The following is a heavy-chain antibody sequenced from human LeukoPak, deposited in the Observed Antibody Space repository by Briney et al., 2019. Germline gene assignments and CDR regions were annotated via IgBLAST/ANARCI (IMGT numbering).Heavy chain of an antibody. Sequence: GGSLRLSCAASGFTFSSYAMHWVRQAPGKGLEWVAVISYDGSNKYYADSVKGRFTISRDNSKNTLYLQMNSLRAEDTAVYYCARDECSGGSCYIDYWGQGTLVTVSS. CDR3: ARDECSGGSCYIDY. J-gene: IGHJ4*02. D-gene: IGHD2-15*01. V-gene: IGHV3-30*04. CDR1: GFTFSSYA. CDR2: ISYDGSNK.